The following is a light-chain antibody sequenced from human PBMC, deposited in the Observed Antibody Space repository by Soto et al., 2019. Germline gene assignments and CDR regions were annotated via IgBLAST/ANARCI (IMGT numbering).Light chain of an antibody. CDR2: DAS. J-gene: IGKJ4*01. CDR3: QQHGGRPIT. CDR1: LRFNHS. V-gene: IGKV3-11*01. Sequence: IVLTQSPVTMQLSPDVRATLSCREYLRFNHSLAWYPQHPGQAPRLLIFDASNRATGIPVRFSGSVSGTDFTLTISSLEADDVTVYSCQQHGGRPITFGGGTRVEI.